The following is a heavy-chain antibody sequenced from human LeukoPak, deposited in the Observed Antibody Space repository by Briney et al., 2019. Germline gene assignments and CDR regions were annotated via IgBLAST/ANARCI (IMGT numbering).Heavy chain of an antibody. D-gene: IGHD5-12*01. J-gene: IGHJ4*02. CDR1: GGSMSDSY. V-gene: IGHV4-59*01. CDR3: ARGHRYNNGYPYFDS. CDR2: VYDNGRTNYSGRT. Sequence: SETLSLTCGVSGGSMSDSYWSWIRQPPGKGLEWIGFVYDNGRTNYSGRTNYNPSLADRVTMSMDTSKNQFSLKMSSVTAADTAVYFCARGHRYNNGYPYFDSWGQGTLVSVSS.